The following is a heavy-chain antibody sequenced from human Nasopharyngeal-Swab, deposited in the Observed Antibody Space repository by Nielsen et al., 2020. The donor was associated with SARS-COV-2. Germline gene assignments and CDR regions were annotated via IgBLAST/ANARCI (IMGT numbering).Heavy chain of an antibody. J-gene: IGHJ6*02. V-gene: IGHV4-61*01. D-gene: IGHD5-24*01. CDR1: GSSVSSGSYY. CDR2: IYYSGST. Sequence: SETLSLTCTVSGSSVSSGSYYWSWIRQPPGKGLEWIGYIYYSGSTNYNPSVKSRVTISVDTSKNQFSLKLSSVTAADTAVYYCAGVSWDGYYYYYGLDVWGQGTTVTVSS. CDR3: AGVSWDGYYYYYGLDV.